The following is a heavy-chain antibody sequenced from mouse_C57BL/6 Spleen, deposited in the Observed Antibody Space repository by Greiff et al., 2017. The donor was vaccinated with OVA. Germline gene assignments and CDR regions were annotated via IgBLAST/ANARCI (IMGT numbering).Heavy chain of an antibody. V-gene: IGHV1-76*01. D-gene: IGHD1-1*01. CDR3: ARSTFITTVVAPFDY. CDR2: IYPGSGNT. Sequence: QVQLQQSGAELVRPGASVKLSRKASGYTFTDYYINWVKQRPGQGLEWIARIYPGSGNTYYNAKFKGKATLTAEKSSRTAYMQLSSLSSEDADVYFFARSTFITTVVAPFDYWGQGTTLTVSS. J-gene: IGHJ2*01. CDR1: GYTFTDYY.